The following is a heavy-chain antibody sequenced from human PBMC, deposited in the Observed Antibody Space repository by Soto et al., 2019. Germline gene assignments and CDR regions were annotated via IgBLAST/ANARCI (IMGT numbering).Heavy chain of an antibody. Sequence: PGGSLRLSCSASGFTFPNYAMTWVRHSRGMGPEWVSSLSGGGAGRHYEDSVKGRFTISRDNSKNTLYLQLNSLRADDTAVYFCAKDLYTGFDSYFYYGLDVWGQGTTVTVSS. CDR3: AKDLYTGFDSYFYYGLDV. CDR2: LSGGGAGR. D-gene: IGHD5-12*01. J-gene: IGHJ6*02. V-gene: IGHV3-23*01. CDR1: GFTFPNYA.